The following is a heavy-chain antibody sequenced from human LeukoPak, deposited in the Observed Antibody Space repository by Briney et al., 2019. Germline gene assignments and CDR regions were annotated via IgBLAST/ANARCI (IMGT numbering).Heavy chain of an antibody. J-gene: IGHJ4*02. CDR1: GGSFSGYY. CDR2: INHSGST. Sequence: SETLSLTCAVYGGSFSGYYWSWIRQPPGKGLEWIGEINHSGSTNYNPSLKSRVTISVDTSKNQFSLKLSSLTAADTAEYYCARRIHYYDSSGYYNGGASRFDYWGQGTLVTVSS. D-gene: IGHD3-22*01. CDR3: ARRIHYYDSSGYYNGGASRFDY. V-gene: IGHV4-34*01.